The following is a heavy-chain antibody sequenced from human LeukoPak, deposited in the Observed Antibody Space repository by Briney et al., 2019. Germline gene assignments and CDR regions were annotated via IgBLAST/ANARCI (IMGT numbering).Heavy chain of an antibody. J-gene: IGHJ4*02. Sequence: ASVKVSCKASGYTFSNYAINWVRQAPGQGLEWMGRISTNNGNTNYAQKLQDRVTMTKDTSTSTAYMELRSLRSDDTAMYYCAREGIRIAAAGTIDYWGQGTLVTVSS. CDR2: ISTNNGNT. CDR1: GYTFSNYA. CDR3: AREGIRIAAAGTIDY. V-gene: IGHV1-18*01. D-gene: IGHD6-13*01.